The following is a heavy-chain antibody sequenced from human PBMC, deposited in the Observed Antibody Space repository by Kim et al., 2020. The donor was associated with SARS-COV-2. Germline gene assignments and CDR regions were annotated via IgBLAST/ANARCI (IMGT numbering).Heavy chain of an antibody. CDR2: ISAYNGNT. V-gene: IGHV1-18*01. Sequence: ASVKVSCKASGYTFTSYGISWVRQAPGQGLEWMGWISAYNGNTNYAQKLQGRVTMTTDTSTSTAYMELRSLRSDDTAVYYCARDTYYYGSGSYPPAYWGQGTLVTVSS. CDR3: ARDTYYYGSGSYPPAY. CDR1: GYTFTSYG. D-gene: IGHD3-10*01. J-gene: IGHJ4*02.